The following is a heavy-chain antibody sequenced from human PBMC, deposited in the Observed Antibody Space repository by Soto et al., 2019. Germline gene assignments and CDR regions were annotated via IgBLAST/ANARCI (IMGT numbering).Heavy chain of an antibody. D-gene: IGHD4-17*01. CDR2: INSDGSST. Sequence: EVQLVESGGGLVQPGGSLRLSCAASGFTFSSYWMHWVRQAPGMGLVWVSRINSDGSSTSYADSVKGRFTISRDNAKNTLYLQMNSLRAEDTAVYYCARAWRDYEPTGAYYYYGMDVWGQRTPVTVSS. V-gene: IGHV3-74*01. CDR1: GFTFSSYW. CDR3: ARAWRDYEPTGAYYYYGMDV. J-gene: IGHJ6*02.